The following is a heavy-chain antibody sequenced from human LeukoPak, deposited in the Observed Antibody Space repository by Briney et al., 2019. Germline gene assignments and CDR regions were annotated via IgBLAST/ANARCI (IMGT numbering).Heavy chain of an antibody. CDR3: ARHLLEYSSPLAY. V-gene: IGHV4-39*01. J-gene: IGHJ4*02. CDR1: GGSISGSSYY. CDR2: LSYSGRT. Sequence: SETLSLTCTVSGGSISGSSYYWGWVRQPPGKGLEWIGSLSYSGRTFYNPSLKSRVTISVDTSKNELSLKLSSGTAADTAVYFCARHLLEYSSPLAYWGQGTLVTVSS. D-gene: IGHD6-19*01.